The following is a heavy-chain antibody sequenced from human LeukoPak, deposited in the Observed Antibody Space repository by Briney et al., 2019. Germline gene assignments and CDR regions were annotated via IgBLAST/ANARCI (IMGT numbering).Heavy chain of an antibody. CDR2: ISGSGGST. D-gene: IGHD6-13*01. J-gene: IGHJ4*02. V-gene: IGHV3-23*01. CDR3: AKIPSSWYYFDY. CDR1: GFTFSSYA. Sequence: QSGGSLRLSCAASGFTFSSYAMSWVRQAPGKGLEWVSIISGSGGSTYYADSVKGWFTISRDSSKNTLYLQMNSLRAEDTAIYYCAKIPSSWYYFDYWGQGTLVTVSS.